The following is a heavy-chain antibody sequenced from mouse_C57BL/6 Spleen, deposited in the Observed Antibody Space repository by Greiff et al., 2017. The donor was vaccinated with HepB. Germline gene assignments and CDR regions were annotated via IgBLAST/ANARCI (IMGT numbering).Heavy chain of an antibody. J-gene: IGHJ3*01. CDR1: GFTFSSYT. D-gene: IGHD2-4*01. V-gene: IGHV5-9*01. CDR3: ARLDDYESAY. Sequence: EVHLVESGGGLVKPGGSLKLSCAASGFTFSSYTMSWVRQTPEKRLEWVATISGGGGNTYYPDSVKGRFTISRDNAKNTLYLQMSSLRSEDTALYYCARLDDYESAYWGQGTLVTVSA. CDR2: ISGGGGNT.